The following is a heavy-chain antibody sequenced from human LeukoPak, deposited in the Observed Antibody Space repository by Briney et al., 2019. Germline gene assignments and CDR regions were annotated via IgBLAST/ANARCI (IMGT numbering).Heavy chain of an antibody. J-gene: IGHJ4*02. CDR2: TNPNSGGT. CDR3: ARGCLATNAPCSY. Sequence: ASVKVSCKASGYIFTGYYMHWVRQAPRQGLEWMGWTNPNSGGTNYAQKFQGRVTMTRDTSISTAYMELSRLRSDDTAVYYCARGCLATNAPCSYWGQGTLVTVSS. V-gene: IGHV1-2*02. D-gene: IGHD5-12*01. CDR1: GYIFTGYY.